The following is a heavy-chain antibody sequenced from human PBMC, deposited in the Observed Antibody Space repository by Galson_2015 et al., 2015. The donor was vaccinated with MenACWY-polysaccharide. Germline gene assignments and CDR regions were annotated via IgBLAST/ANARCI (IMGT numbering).Heavy chain of an antibody. CDR1: GFNFGDYG. J-gene: IGHJ3*02. Sequence: SLRLSCAASGFNFGDYGMIWIRQAPGKGLEWISLIRSKAYGGTPESAASVKGRFTMSRDDSKRIAYLQMNSLNTEDTAVYYCTRCSAYCHDSSGSFDAFDICGQGTMVTVSS. D-gene: IGHD3-22*01. CDR3: TRCSAYCHDSSGSFDAFDI. V-gene: IGHV3-49*03. CDR2: IRSKAYGGTP.